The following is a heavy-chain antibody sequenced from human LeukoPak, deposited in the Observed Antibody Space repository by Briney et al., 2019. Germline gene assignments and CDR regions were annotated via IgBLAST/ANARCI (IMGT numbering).Heavy chain of an antibody. Sequence: PGGSLRLSCAASGFTVSSNCMGWVRQAPGAGLEWVSLIGYSGNIYYTDSVKGRFTISRDDSKNTVFLQMNSLRGEDTAVYYCARRYCTGGTCYFFDYWGQGTLVTVSS. CDR2: IGYSGNI. CDR1: GFTVSSNC. V-gene: IGHV3-53*01. J-gene: IGHJ4*02. D-gene: IGHD2-15*01. CDR3: ARRYCTGGTCYFFDY.